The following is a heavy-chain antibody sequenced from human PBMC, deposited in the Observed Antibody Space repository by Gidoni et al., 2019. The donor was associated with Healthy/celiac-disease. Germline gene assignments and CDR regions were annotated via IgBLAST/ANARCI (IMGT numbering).Heavy chain of an antibody. CDR3: ARGVGATTGGWFDP. CDR2: IYYSGST. V-gene: IGHV4-39*07. Sequence: QRQLQESGPGLVKPSETRSLTCTVPGGSISSSSYYWGWIRQPPGKGLEWIGSIYYSGSTDYTPSLKSRVTISVDTSKNQFSLKLSSVTAADTAVYYCARGVGATTGGWFDPWGQGTLVTVSS. D-gene: IGHD1-26*01. J-gene: IGHJ5*02. CDR1: GGSISSSSYY.